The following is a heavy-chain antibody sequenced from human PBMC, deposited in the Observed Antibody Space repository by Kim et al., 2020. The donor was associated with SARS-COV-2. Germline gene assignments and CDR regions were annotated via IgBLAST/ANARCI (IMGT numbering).Heavy chain of an antibody. J-gene: IGHJ3*01. CDR3: AKEAGSHDGLDV. CDR2: VIPILSTP. CDR1: GDTLSTYT. D-gene: IGHD3-10*01. Sequence: SVKVSCKASGDTLSTYTINWVRQAPGQGLEWVGNVIPILSTPNYAQRFQGRVTITADELTSTGYLELSSLTYEDTAMYYCAKEAGSHDGLDVWGQGTMVVVSS. V-gene: IGHV1-69*08.